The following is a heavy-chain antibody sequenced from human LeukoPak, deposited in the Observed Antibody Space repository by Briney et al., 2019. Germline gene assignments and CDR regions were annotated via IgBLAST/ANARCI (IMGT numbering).Heavy chain of an antibody. CDR1: GYTFTSYD. J-gene: IGHJ4*02. CDR3: ARVGVAVVAAEGDY. Sequence: ASVKVSCKASGYTFTSYDINWVRQATGQGLEWMGRINPNSGGTNYAQKFQGRVTMTRDTSISTAYMELSRLRSDDTAVYYCARVGVAVVAAEGDYWGQGTLVTVSS. D-gene: IGHD2-15*01. CDR2: INPNSGGT. V-gene: IGHV1-2*06.